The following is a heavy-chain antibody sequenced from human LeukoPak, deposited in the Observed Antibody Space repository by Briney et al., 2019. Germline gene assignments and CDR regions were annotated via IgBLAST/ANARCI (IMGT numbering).Heavy chain of an antibody. V-gene: IGHV4-34*01. Sequence: SETLSLTCAVYGGSFSGYYWSWIRQPPGKGLEWIGEINHRGSTSHSPPLKSRVTISVDTSKNQFSLKLTSVTAADTAVYYCARRDTYGYGYWAQGTLVTVSS. CDR1: GGSFSGYY. J-gene: IGHJ4*02. D-gene: IGHD5-18*01. CDR2: INHRGST. CDR3: ARRDTYGYGY.